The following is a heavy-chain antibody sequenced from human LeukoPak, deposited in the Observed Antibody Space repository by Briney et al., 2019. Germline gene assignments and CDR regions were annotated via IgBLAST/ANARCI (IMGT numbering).Heavy chain of an antibody. Sequence: PSETLSLTCAVYGGSFSAYYWSWIRQPPGKGLEWIGEINHSGRTNYNPSLKSRVTISVDTSKNQFSLKLSSVTAADTAVYYCATDIESSGKPFDYWGQGTLVTVSS. J-gene: IGHJ4*02. CDR2: INHSGRT. CDR1: GGSFSAYY. D-gene: IGHD1-26*01. CDR3: ATDIESSGKPFDY. V-gene: IGHV4-34*01.